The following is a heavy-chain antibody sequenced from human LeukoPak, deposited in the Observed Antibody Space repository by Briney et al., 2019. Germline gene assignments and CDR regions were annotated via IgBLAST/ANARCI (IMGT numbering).Heavy chain of an antibody. CDR3: AKDLVTGSLDY. CDR1: GFTFSSYG. V-gene: IGHV3-23*01. Sequence: PGGTLRLSCAASGFTFSSYGMSWVRQAPGKGLGWVSTISGSGGSTYYADSVKGRFTISRDNSKNTLYLQMNSLRAEDTAVYYCAKDLVTGSLDYWGQGTLVTVSS. CDR2: ISGSGGST. D-gene: IGHD3-10*01. J-gene: IGHJ4*02.